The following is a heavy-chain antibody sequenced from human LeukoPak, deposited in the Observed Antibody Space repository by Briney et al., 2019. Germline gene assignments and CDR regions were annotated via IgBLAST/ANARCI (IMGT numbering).Heavy chain of an antibody. J-gene: IGHJ4*02. CDR3: ARETKAGYFDL. CDR1: GFSFNTYW. V-gene: IGHV3-7*01. D-gene: IGHD1/OR15-1a*01. Sequence: GGSLRLSCAASGFSFNTYWMSWVRQAPGKGLEWVANIKEDGTRDYYVESMKGRFTISKDNAKNSLYLQVNRLRAEDTAVYYCARETKAGYFDLWGQGTLVTVSS. CDR2: IKEDGTRD.